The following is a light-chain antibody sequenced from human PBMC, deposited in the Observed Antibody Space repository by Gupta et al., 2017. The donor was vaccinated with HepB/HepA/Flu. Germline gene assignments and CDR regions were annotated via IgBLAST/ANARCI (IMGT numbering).Light chain of an antibody. CDR2: GNS. CDR3: QSYDSSLSGSV. J-gene: IGLJ2*01. CDR1: SSNIGAGYD. V-gene: IGLV1-40*01. Sequence: QSVLTQPPSVSGAPGQRVTLTGTGSSSNIGAGYDVHWYQQLPGTAPNLLIYGNSNRPSGVPYRFSGSKSGTSASLAITGLQAEDEADYYCQSYDSSLSGSVFGGGTKLTVL.